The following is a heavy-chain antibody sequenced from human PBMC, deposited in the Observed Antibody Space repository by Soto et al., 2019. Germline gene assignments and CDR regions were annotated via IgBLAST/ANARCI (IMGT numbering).Heavy chain of an antibody. Sequence: GGSLRLSCAASGFTFSSYPMHWVRQAPGKGLEWVAVIWYDGSNKYYADSVKGRFTISRDNSENTLYLQMNSLRAEDTAVYYCASRSPALDYWGQGTLVTVSS. D-gene: IGHD2-2*01. CDR2: IWYDGSNK. J-gene: IGHJ4*02. CDR3: ASRSPALDY. CDR1: GFTFSSYP. V-gene: IGHV3-33*08.